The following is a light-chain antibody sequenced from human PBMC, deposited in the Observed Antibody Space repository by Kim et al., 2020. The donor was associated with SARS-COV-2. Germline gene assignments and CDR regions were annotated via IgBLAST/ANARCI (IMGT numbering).Light chain of an antibody. Sequence: EIVLTQSPATLSLSPGERATLSCRASQSVTTYLAWYQQRPGQAPRLLIYDASNRASGIPARFSGSGYGTDFTLTISSLEPEDSAVYYCHHRSDWPLTFGGGTKVDIK. CDR3: HHRSDWPLT. J-gene: IGKJ4*01. V-gene: IGKV3-11*01. CDR2: DAS. CDR1: QSVTTY.